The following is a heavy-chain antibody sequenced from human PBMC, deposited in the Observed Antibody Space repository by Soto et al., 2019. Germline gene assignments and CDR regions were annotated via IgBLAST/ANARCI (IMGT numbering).Heavy chain of an antibody. Sequence: PSETLSLTCTVSGGSISSYYWSWIRQPPGKGLEWIGYIYYSGSTNYNPSLKSRVTISVDTSKNQFSLKLSSVTAADTAVYYCARSYRRYCSGGSCYSYYYYYMDVCGKGTMVTVSS. CDR1: GGSISSYY. J-gene: IGHJ6*03. D-gene: IGHD2-15*01. CDR2: IYYSGST. CDR3: ARSYRRYCSGGSCYSYYYYYMDV. V-gene: IGHV4-59*01.